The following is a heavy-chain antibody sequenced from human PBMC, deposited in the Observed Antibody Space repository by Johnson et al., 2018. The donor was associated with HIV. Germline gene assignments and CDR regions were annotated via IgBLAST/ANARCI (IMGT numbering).Heavy chain of an antibody. J-gene: IGHJ3*01. D-gene: IGHD6-19*01. CDR2: IKEDRGEK. CDR3: ARKQWLEIPSDALDV. Sequence: VQLVESGGGLVRPGGSLRLSRAAPKFTFSKSYITWVRQAPGKGLEWMANIKEDRGEKYYVGSVKGRFTVSRDNAKNSLSLQVSSLTTEDTAMYYCARKQWLEIPSDALDVWGQGTMVTVSS. V-gene: IGHV3-7*05. CDR1: KFTFSKSY.